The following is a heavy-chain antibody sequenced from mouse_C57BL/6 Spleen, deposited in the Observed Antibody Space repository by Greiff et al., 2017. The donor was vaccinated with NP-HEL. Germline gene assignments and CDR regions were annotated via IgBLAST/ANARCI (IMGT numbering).Heavy chain of an antibody. CDR2: INPGSGGT. V-gene: IGHV1-54*01. CDR3: AIDCYSFDY. Sequence: QVQLQQSGAELVRPGTSVKVSCKASGYAFTNYLIEWVKQRPGQGLEWIGVINPGSGGTNYNEKFKGKATLTADKSSSTAFMQLSSLTSEDSAVYFCAIDCYSFDYWGQGTTLTVSS. CDR1: GYAFTNYL. J-gene: IGHJ2*01.